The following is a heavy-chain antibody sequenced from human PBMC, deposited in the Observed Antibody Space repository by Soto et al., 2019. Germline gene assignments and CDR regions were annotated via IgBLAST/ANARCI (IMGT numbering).Heavy chain of an antibody. CDR1: GYTFTSYG. Sequence: ASVKVSCKASGYTFTSYGISWVRQAPGQGLEWMGWISAYNGNTNYAQKLQGRVTMTTDTSTSTAYMELRSLRSDDTAVYYCARDCSGGSCYTLYNYWGQGTXVTVSS. D-gene: IGHD2-15*01. CDR2: ISAYNGNT. CDR3: ARDCSGGSCYTLYNY. V-gene: IGHV1-18*01. J-gene: IGHJ4*02.